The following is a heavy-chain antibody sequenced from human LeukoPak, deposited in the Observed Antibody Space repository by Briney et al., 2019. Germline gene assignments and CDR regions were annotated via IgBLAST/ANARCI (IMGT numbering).Heavy chain of an antibody. J-gene: IGHJ3*01. V-gene: IGHV1-46*01. CDR1: GFTFTSYY. Sequence: ASVKVSCKASGFTFTSYYMNWVRQAPGQGLEWMGIINPSGGSTSYAQKFQGRLTVTRDMSTSTVYTELGSLRSEDTAKYYCARHPDSSPALLDLWGQGTVVTVSS. CDR2: INPSGGST. CDR3: ARHPDSSPALLDL. D-gene: IGHD6-13*01.